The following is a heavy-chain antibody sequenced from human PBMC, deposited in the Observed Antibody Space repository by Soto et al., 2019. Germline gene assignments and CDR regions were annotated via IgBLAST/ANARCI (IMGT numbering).Heavy chain of an antibody. CDR3: ARQQDLTGTVDYSYDF. D-gene: IGHD1-20*01. Sequence: GESLKISCKGSGYSFTSYWISWVRQMPGKGLEWMGRIDPSDSYTNYSPSFQGHVTISADKSISTAYLQWSSLKASDTAMYYCARQQDLTGTVDYSYDFWGQGTLVTVSS. J-gene: IGHJ4*02. CDR2: IDPSDSYT. CDR1: GYSFTSYW. V-gene: IGHV5-10-1*01.